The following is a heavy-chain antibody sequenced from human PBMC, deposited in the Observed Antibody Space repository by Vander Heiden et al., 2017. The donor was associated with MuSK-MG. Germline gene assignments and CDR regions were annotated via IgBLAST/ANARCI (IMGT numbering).Heavy chain of an antibody. V-gene: IGHV3-21*01. CDR3: ARSKRPGYDWVYYYYGMDV. CDR2: ISSSSSYI. Sequence: EVQLVESGGGLVKPGGSLRLSCAASGFTFSSYSMNWVRQAPGKGLEWVSSISSSSSYIYYADSVKGRCSISRDNAKNSLYLQMNSLRAEDTAVYYCARSKRPGYDWVYYYYGMDVRGQGTTVAVSS. CDR1: GFTFSSYS. D-gene: IGHD5-12*01. J-gene: IGHJ6*02.